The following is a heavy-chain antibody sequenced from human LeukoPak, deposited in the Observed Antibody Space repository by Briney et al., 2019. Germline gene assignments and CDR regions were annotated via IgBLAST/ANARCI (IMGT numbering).Heavy chain of an antibody. J-gene: IGHJ6*03. CDR2: INHSGST. CDR3: ARLNSGWDNYYYYYMDV. V-gene: IGHV4-34*01. CDR1: GGSFSGYY. D-gene: IGHD6-19*01. Sequence: SETLSLTCAVYGGSFSGYYWSWIRQPPGKGLEWIGEINHSGSTNYNPSLKSRVTISVDTSKNQFSLKLSSVTAADTAVYYCARLNSGWDNYYYYYMDVWGKGTTVTVSS.